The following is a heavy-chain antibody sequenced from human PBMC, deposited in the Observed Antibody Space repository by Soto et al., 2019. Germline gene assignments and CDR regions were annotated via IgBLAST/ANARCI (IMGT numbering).Heavy chain of an antibody. D-gene: IGHD2-15*01. CDR1: GYTLTELS. CDR2: FDPEDGET. V-gene: IGHV1-24*01. Sequence: ASVKVSCKVSGYTLTELSMHCVRQAPGKGLEWMGGFDPEDGETIYAQKFQGRVTMTEDTSTDTAYMELSSLRSEDTAVYYCATDLYCSGGSCYPLNWFDPWGQGTLVTVSS. CDR3: ATDLYCSGGSCYPLNWFDP. J-gene: IGHJ5*02.